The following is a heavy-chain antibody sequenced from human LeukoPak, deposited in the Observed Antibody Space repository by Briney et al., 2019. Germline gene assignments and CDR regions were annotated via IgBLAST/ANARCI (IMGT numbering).Heavy chain of an antibody. CDR1: GYTFTSYD. J-gene: IGHJ4*02. CDR3: ARGPPNWGYDY. CDR2: MSPNSGDT. D-gene: IGHD7-27*01. V-gene: IGHV1-8*01. Sequence: ASVKVSCKASGYTFTSYDFNWVRQATGQRPEWMGWMSPNSGDTGYAQKFQDRVTMTRNTSISTACMELSSLRSDDTAAYYCARGPPNWGYDYWGPGTLVTVSS.